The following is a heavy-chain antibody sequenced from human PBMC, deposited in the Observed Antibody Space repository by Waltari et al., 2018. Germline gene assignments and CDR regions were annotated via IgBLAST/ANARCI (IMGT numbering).Heavy chain of an antibody. CDR1: GGSISSSSYY. J-gene: IGHJ2*01. V-gene: IGHV4-39*01. Sequence: QLQLQESGPGLVKPSETLSLTCTVSGGSISSSSYYWGWIRQPPGKGLEWIGSIYYSGSTYYNPSLKSRVTISVDTSKNQFSLKLSSVTAADTAVYFCARHPARVFDLWGRGTLVTVSS. CDR2: IYYSGST. CDR3: ARHPARVFDL.